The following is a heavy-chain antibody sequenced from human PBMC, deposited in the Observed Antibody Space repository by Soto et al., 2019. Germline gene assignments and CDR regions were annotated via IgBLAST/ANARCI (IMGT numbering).Heavy chain of an antibody. J-gene: IGHJ3*02. D-gene: IGHD3-16*01. CDR3: ARDPLGGAFDI. CDR2: IYSGGST. V-gene: IGHV3-66*01. Sequence: GGSLRLSCAASGFTVSSNYMSWVRQAPGKGLEWVSVIYSGGSTYYADSVKGRFTISRDNSKNTLYLQMNSLRAEDTAVYYCARDPLGGAFDIWGQGTMVTVSS. CDR1: GFTVSSNY.